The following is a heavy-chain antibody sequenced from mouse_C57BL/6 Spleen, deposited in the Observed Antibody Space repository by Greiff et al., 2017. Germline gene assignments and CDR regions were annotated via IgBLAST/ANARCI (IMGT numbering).Heavy chain of an antibody. CDR2: INPGSGGT. CDR1: GYAFTNYL. V-gene: IGHV1-54*01. Sequence: VQLQQSGAELVRPGTSVKVSCKASGYAFTNYLIEWVKQRPGQGLEWIGVINPGSGGTNYNETFKGKATLTADKSSSTAYMQLSSLTSEDSAVYFCARSSDEGYPGAYWGQGTLVTVSA. D-gene: IGHD2-3*01. CDR3: ARSSDEGYPGAY. J-gene: IGHJ3*01.